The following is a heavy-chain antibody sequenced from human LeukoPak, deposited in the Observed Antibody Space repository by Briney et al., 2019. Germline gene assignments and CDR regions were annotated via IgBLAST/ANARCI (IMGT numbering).Heavy chain of an antibody. CDR1: GGSISSGDYY. Sequence: SETLSLTCTVSGGSISSGDYYWSWIRQPPGKGLEWIGYIYYSGSTYYNPSLKSRVTISVDTSKNQFSLKLSSVTAADTAVYYCARGRISPYLLPFGLDYWGQGTLVTVSS. V-gene: IGHV4-30-4*01. CDR2: IYYSGST. D-gene: IGHD1-14*01. CDR3: ARGRISPYLLPFGLDY. J-gene: IGHJ4*02.